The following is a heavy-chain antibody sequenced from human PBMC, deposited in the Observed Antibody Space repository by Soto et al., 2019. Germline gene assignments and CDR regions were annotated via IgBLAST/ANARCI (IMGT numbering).Heavy chain of an antibody. CDR3: TSRWGDRYAFDI. D-gene: IGHD3-16*01. V-gene: IGHV3-15*07. CDR1: DFTFSKAW. Sequence: VQLVESGGDLVKPGGSLRVSCAVSDFTFSKAWMNWVRQAPGKGLEWVGRIKSYTDGGTTDYAPSVKGRFTISREESKRTLYLQINRLKTEDTALYYCTSRWGDRYAFDIWGPGTMVTVSS. J-gene: IGHJ3*02. CDR2: IKSYTDGGTT.